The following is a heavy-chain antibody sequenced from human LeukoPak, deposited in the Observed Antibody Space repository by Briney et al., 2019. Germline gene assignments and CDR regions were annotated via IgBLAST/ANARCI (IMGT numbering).Heavy chain of an antibody. CDR1: GFTFSSYS. Sequence: GTSLRLSCAASGFTFSSYSMNWFRQAPGKGLEWVSFISSSSVYIYYAASVKGRFTISRDNAKNSLYLQMNSLRAEDTAVYYCAELGITMIGGVWGKGTTVTISS. J-gene: IGHJ6*04. CDR3: AELGITMIGGV. CDR2: ISSSSVYI. D-gene: IGHD3-10*02. V-gene: IGHV3-21*01.